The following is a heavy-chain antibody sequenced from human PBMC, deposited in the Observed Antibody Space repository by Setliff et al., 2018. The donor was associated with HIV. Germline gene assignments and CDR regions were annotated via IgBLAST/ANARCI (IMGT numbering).Heavy chain of an antibody. D-gene: IGHD3-3*01. Sequence: GASVKVSCKTSRGTFSSFALSWVRQAPGQGLEWMGGIIPTFGTSNYAQKFQGRVTITADESMTTACMELSGLKYEDTAVYYCARDPSNYDFWSVYYTHNWFDPWGQGTLVTVSS. J-gene: IGHJ5*02. CDR1: RGTFSSFA. CDR2: IIPTFGTS. V-gene: IGHV1-69*13. CDR3: ARDPSNYDFWSVYYTHNWFDP.